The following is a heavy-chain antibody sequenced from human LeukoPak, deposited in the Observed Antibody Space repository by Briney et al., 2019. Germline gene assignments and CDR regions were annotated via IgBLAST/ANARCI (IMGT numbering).Heavy chain of an antibody. CDR1: GGSISSSSYY. D-gene: IGHD3-3*01. CDR3: ASRGTYDFWSGYSDY. CDR2: IYYSGST. V-gene: IGHV4-39*01. Sequence: PSETLSLTCTVSGGSISSSSYYWGWIRQPPGKGLEWIGSIYYSGSTYYNPSLKSRVTISVDTSKNRFSLKLSSVTAADTAVYYCASRGTYDFWSGYSDYWGQGTLVTVSS. J-gene: IGHJ4*02.